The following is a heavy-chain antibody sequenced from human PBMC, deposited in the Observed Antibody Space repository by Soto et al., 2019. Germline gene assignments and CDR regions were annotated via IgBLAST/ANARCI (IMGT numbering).Heavy chain of an antibody. CDR1: GFTVSSNY. D-gene: IGHD5-12*01. Sequence: EVQLVESGGGLIQPGGSLRLSCAASGFTVSSNYMSWVRQAPGKGLEWVSVIYTGGSTYYADSVKGRFTISRDNSKNTLYLQMNSLRAEDTAVYYCASPPVATRSGMDVWGQGTTVTVSS. CDR3: ASPPVATRSGMDV. J-gene: IGHJ6*02. CDR2: IYTGGST. V-gene: IGHV3-53*01.